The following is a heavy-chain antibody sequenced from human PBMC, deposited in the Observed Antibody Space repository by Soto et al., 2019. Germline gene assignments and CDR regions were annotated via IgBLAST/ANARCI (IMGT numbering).Heavy chain of an antibody. CDR3: ARFPGYSTSWAAFDI. CDR2: IFYTGST. Sequence: SETLSLTCSVSGASISSYYWSWIRQPPGKGLEWIGYIFYTGSTDYNPSLQSRVAISIGASRKDFSLKMTSVAAADTAIYYCARFPGYSTSWAAFDIWGQGTLVT. D-gene: IGHD1-26*01. V-gene: IGHV4-59*01. CDR1: GASISSYY. J-gene: IGHJ3*02.